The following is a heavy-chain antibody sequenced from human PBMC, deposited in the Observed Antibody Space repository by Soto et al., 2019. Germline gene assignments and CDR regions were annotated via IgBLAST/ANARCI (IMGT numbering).Heavy chain of an antibody. CDR3: AIGMYSSGWYYFDY. CDR1: GDSVSSNSAA. V-gene: IGHV6-1*01. CDR2: TYYRSKWYN. J-gene: IGHJ4*02. Sequence: SQTLSLTCAISGDSVSSNSAALNWIRQSPSRGLEWLGRTYYRSKWYNDYAVSVKSRITINPDTSKNQFSLQLNSVTPEDTAVYYCAIGMYSSGWYYFDYWGQGTLVTVSS. D-gene: IGHD6-19*01.